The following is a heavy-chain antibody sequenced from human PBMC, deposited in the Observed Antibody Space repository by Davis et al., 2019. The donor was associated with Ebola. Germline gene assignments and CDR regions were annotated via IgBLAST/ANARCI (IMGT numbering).Heavy chain of an antibody. CDR1: GGTFTNYA. CDR3: ARGKWFDP. V-gene: IGHV1-69*04. J-gene: IGHJ5*02. CDR2: IIPVVDTK. Sequence: AASVKVSCKTSGGTFTNYAVNWVRQAPGQGLEWTGRIIPVVDTKDYAQKLQGRVTLTADKATNTAYMELSGLRFDDTAVYYCARGKWFDPWGQGTLVSVTS.